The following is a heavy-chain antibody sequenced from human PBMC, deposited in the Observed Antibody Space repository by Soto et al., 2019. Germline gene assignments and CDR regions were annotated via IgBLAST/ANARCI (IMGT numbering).Heavy chain of an antibody. J-gene: IGHJ2*01. CDR3: ARDVDFDL. CDR2: IYYSGST. V-gene: IGHV4-59*01. Sequence: QVQLQESGPGLVKPSETLSLTCTVSGGSISSYYWSWIRQPPGKGLEWIGYIYYSGSTNYNPSLKRRVTISVDTSKNQFSLKLSSVTAADTAVYYCARDVDFDLWGRGTLVTVSS. D-gene: IGHD2-21*01. CDR1: GGSISSYY.